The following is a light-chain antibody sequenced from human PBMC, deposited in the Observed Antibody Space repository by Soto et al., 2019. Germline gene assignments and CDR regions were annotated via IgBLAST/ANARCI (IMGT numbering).Light chain of an antibody. CDR3: QQRSHWPPLT. CDR2: DAS. Sequence: EIVLTQSPATLSMSPGERATLSCRASQSVSTYLAWYQQKPGQAPRLLIFDASNMASGIPSRFSGSESGTNFTLTISRLEPEDFAVYFCQQRSHWPPLTFGGGTKVEIK. V-gene: IGKV3-11*01. CDR1: QSVSTY. J-gene: IGKJ4*01.